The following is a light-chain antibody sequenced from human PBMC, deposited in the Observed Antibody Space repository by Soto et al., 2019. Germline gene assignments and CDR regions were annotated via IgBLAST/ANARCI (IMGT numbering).Light chain of an antibody. CDR1: QSVTSNY. Sequence: EIVLTQSPGTLSLSPGDRATLSCEASQSVTSNYLAWYQQKPGQAPRLLIFGASIRATGIPDRFSGSGSGTDFTLTISRLEPGDFAVYYCQHFGGTTFTFGQGTRLEIK. V-gene: IGKV3-20*01. J-gene: IGKJ5*01. CDR2: GAS. CDR3: QHFGGTTFT.